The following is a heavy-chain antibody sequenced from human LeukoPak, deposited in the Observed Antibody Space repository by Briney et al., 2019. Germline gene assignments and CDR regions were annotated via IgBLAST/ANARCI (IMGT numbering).Heavy chain of an antibody. CDR2: IYYSGST. J-gene: IGHJ3*02. D-gene: IGHD3-22*01. Sequence: PSETLSLTCTVSGGSISSSSYYWGWIRQPPGKGLEWIGSIYYSGSTYYNPSLKSRVTISVDTSKNQFSLKLSSVTAADTAVYYCARPAEWSLHSFDIWGQGTMVTVSS. CDR3: ARPAEWSLHSFDI. CDR1: GGSISSSSYY. V-gene: IGHV4-39*07.